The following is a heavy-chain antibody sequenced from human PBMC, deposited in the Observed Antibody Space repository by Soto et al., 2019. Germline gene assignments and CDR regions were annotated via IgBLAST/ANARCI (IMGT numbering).Heavy chain of an antibody. CDR2: IIPIFGTA. D-gene: IGHD3-3*01. J-gene: IGHJ4*02. V-gene: IGHV1-69*13. Sequence: SVKVSCKASGGTFSSYAISWVRQAPGQGLEWMGGIIPIFGTANYAQKFQGRVTITADASTSTAYMELRSLRSDDTAVYYCAREGSAYYDFWSGYYPNNDYWGQGNLVTVSS. CDR3: AREGSAYYDFWSGYYPNNDY. CDR1: GGTFSSYA.